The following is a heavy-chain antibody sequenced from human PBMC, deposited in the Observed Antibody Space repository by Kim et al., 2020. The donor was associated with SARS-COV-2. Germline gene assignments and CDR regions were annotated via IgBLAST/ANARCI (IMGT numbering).Heavy chain of an antibody. D-gene: IGHD2-2*01. V-gene: IGHV1-69*13. Sequence: SVKVSRKASGGTFSSYAISWVRQAPGQGLEWMGGIIPIFGTANYAQKFQGRVTITADESTSTAYMELSSLRSEDTAVYYCARDSGYCSSTSCYVNDYWGQGTLVTVSS. CDR2: IIPIFGTA. CDR1: GGTFSSYA. CDR3: ARDSGYCSSTSCYVNDY. J-gene: IGHJ4*02.